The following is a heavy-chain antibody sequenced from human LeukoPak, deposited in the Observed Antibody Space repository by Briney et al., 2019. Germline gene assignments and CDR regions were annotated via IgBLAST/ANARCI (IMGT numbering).Heavy chain of an antibody. CDR1: GGSISSGSYY. D-gene: IGHD3-22*01. CDR3: ARDKGYYDSSGYLYDAFDI. J-gene: IGHJ3*02. Sequence: SETLSLTCTVSGGSISSGSYYWSWIRQPAGKGLEWIGRIYTSGSTNYNPSLKSRVPISVDTSKNQFSLKLSSVTAADTAVYYCARDKGYYDSSGYLYDAFDIWGQGTMVTVSS. CDR2: IYTSGST. V-gene: IGHV4-61*02.